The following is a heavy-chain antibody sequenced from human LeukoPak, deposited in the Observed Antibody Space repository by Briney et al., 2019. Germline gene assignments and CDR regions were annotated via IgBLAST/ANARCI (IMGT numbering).Heavy chain of an antibody. CDR3: ARDSRIGITSIWFDP. Sequence: SETLSLTCAVYGGSFSGYYWGWIRQPPGKGLEWIGSIYYSGSTYYNPSLKSRVTISVNTSKNQFSLKLSSVTAADTAVYYCARDSRIGITSIWFDPWGQGTLVTVSS. CDR2: IYYSGST. D-gene: IGHD3-22*01. CDR1: GGSFSGYY. V-gene: IGHV4-34*01. J-gene: IGHJ5*02.